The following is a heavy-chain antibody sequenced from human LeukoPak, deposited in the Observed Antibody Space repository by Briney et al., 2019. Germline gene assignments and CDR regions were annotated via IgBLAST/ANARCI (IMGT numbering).Heavy chain of an antibody. V-gene: IGHV5-51*01. CDR3: ARVGHIAAAGTGDAFDI. J-gene: IGHJ3*02. CDR1: GYSFTSYW. Sequence: GESLKISCKGSGYSFTSYWIGWVRQMPGKGLEWMGIVYPGDSDTRYSPSFQGQVTISADKSISTAYLQWSSLKASDTATYYCARVGHIAAAGTGDAFDIWGQGTMVTVSS. D-gene: IGHD6-13*01. CDR2: VYPGDSDT.